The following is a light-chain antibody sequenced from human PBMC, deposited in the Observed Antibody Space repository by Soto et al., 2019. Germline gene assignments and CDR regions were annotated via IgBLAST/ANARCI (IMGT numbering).Light chain of an antibody. CDR1: QSVSSSY. Sequence: EIVLTQSPGTLSLSPGERATLSCRASQSVSSSYLAWYQQKPGQAPRLLIYGASSRATGIPDGFSGSGSGTDFTLTISRLEPEDFAVYYCQQYNGTFGQGTKVEIK. J-gene: IGKJ1*01. CDR2: GAS. CDR3: QQYNGT. V-gene: IGKV3-20*01.